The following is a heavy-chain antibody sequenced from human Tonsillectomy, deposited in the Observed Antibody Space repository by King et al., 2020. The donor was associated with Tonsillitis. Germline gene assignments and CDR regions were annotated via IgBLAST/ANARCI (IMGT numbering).Heavy chain of an antibody. CDR3: ARDRAYGFDS. CDR2: ILSSGST. CDR1: GGSINSGGYY. J-gene: IGHJ4*02. Sequence: QLQESGPGLVKSSQTLSLTCTVSGGSINSGGYYWSWIRQPAGKGLEWIGRILSSGSTNYNPSLKSRVTMLLHTSTNQFSLKLSSVTAADTAMYYCARDRAYGFDSWGQGTLVTVSS. V-gene: IGHV4-61*02. D-gene: IGHD5-12*01.